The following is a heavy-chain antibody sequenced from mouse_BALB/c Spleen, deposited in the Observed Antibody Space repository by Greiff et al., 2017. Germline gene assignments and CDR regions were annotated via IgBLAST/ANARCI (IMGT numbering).Heavy chain of an antibody. CDR2: IWGDGST. V-gene: IGHV2-6-7*01. Sequence: VKLMESGPGLVAPSQSLSITCTVSGFSLTGYGVNWVRQPPGKGLEWLGMIWGDGSTDYNSALKSRLSISKDNSKSQVFLKMNSLQTDDTARYYCAREVPNPYYYAMDYWGQGTSVTVSS. CDR3: AREVPNPYYYAMDY. CDR1: GFSLTGYG. J-gene: IGHJ4*01. D-gene: IGHD4-1*01.